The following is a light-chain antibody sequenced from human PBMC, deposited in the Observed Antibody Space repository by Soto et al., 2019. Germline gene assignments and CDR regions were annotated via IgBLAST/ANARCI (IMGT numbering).Light chain of an antibody. CDR2: AAS. V-gene: IGKV3-20*01. J-gene: IGKJ1*01. CDR1: LSVSSRS. CDR3: QHYSSSCWT. Sequence: IVLTQSPGTLSLSPGEGATLSCRASLSVSSRSLAWYQQKPGQAPRLLIYAASKRATAIPERVSGGGAETDVTRTINRLEPEYFTVYYCQHYSSSCWTFGQGTKVDIK.